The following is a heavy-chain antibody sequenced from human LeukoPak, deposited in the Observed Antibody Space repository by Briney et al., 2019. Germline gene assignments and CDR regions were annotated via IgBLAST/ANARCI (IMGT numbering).Heavy chain of an antibody. J-gene: IGHJ3*02. D-gene: IGHD3-22*01. Sequence: GGSLRLSCAASGFTFSSYWMSWVRQAPGKGLEWVANIKQDGSEKYYVDSVKGRFTIPRDNAKNSLYLQMNSLRAEDTAVYYCARDRDYYDSSGYSDAFDIWGQGTMVTVSS. CDR1: GFTFSSYW. V-gene: IGHV3-7*04. CDR2: IKQDGSEK. CDR3: ARDRDYYDSSGYSDAFDI.